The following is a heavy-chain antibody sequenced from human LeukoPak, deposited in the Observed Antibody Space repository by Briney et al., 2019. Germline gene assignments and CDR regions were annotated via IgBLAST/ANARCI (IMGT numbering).Heavy chain of an antibody. J-gene: IGHJ4*02. V-gene: IGHV3-21*01. Sequence: GGSLRLSCAASGFTFSNYGMNWVRQAPGKGLEWVSSINTSSSYIYYADSVKGRFTISRDNFEYTLYLQMNSLRTEDSAVYYCAREVIRPYFDYWGQGTLVTVSS. CDR3: AREVIRPYFDY. CDR1: GFTFSNYG. D-gene: IGHD2-21*01. CDR2: INTSSSYI.